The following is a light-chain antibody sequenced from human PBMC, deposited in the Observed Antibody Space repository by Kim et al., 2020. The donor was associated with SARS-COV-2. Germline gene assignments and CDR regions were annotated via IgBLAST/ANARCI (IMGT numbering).Light chain of an antibody. CDR3: HQSSDLPYT. J-gene: IGKJ2*01. CDR1: QSIGSS. V-gene: IGKV6-21*01. CDR2: YAS. Sequence: SVTPKEKVTITCRASQSIGSSLHWYQQKPDQSPKLLIKYASQSFSGVPWRFSGSGSGTDFTLTINSLEAEDAATYYCHQSSDLPYTFGQGTKLEI.